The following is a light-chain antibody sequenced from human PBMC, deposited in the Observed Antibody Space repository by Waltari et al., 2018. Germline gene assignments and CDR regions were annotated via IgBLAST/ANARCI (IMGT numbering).Light chain of an antibody. V-gene: IGKV4-1*01. CDR2: WAS. J-gene: IGKJ4*01. CDR1: QSLLYTSTNKDY. Sequence: DIVMTQSPDSLAVSLGERASIYCKSSQSLLYTSTNKDYLAWYQQKPGQPPRLLIYWASVRESGVPDRFSGSGSWTDFTLTITALQAGDVATYYCQQYYITPLTFGGGTKVEIK. CDR3: QQYYITPLT.